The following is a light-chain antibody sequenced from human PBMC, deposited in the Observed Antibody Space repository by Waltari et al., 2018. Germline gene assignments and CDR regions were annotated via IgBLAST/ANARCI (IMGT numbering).Light chain of an antibody. J-gene: IGKJ1*01. CDR1: QSVSSY. CDR3: HQYVESPAT. V-gene: IGKV3-20*01. CDR2: HAS. Sequence: EIVLTQSPGTVSLSPGDRATFSCWASQSVSSYLAWSQQQPGQAPRLLIYHASTRATGIPDRFIGSGSGTDFSLTISRLEPEDFAMYYCHQYVESPATFGQGTKVEIK.